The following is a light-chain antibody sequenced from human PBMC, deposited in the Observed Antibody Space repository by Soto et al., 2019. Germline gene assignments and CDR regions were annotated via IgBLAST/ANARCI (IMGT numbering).Light chain of an antibody. CDR1: QSVSGW. Sequence: DIPMTQSPSTLAASVGARVTITCRTSQSVSGWMAWYQKKPGKAPNLLIYKASTLERGVPSRFSGSRSGTEFTLTISSLQPDDSATYYCQQYSDYWTFGQGTKVEV. CDR3: QQYSDYWT. CDR2: KAS. J-gene: IGKJ1*01. V-gene: IGKV1-5*03.